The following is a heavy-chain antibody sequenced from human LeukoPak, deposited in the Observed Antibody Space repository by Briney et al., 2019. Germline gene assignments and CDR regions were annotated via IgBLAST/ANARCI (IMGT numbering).Heavy chain of an antibody. CDR1: GFTFSSYE. J-gene: IGHJ4*02. Sequence: TGGSLRLSCAASGFTFSSYEMNWVRQAPGKGLEWVSYISSSGNTIYCPDSVKGRFTISRDNAKNSLYLLMNSLRAEDTAVYYCARALRTVWGYYFDYRGQGTLVTVSS. D-gene: IGHD4-17*01. CDR3: ARALRTVWGYYFDY. CDR2: ISSSGNTI. V-gene: IGHV3-48*03.